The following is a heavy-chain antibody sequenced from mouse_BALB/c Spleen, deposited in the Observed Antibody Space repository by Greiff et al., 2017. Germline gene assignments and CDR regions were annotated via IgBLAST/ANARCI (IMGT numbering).Heavy chain of an antibody. V-gene: IGHV1-69*01. CDR1: GYTFTDYW. CDR3: ARSGNSYDFYAMDY. CDR2: IDTSVSYT. Sequence: QVQLKQPGAELVMPGASVKMSCKSSGYTFTDYWMHWVKQRPGQGLGWIGAIDTSVSYTSYNQKFKGKATLTVDESSSTAYMQLSSLTSEDSAVYYCARSGNSYDFYAMDYWGQGTSVTVSS. D-gene: IGHD1-3*01. J-gene: IGHJ4*01.